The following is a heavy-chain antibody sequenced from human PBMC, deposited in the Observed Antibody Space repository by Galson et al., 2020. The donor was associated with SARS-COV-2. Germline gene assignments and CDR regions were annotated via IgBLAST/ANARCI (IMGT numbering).Heavy chain of an antibody. D-gene: IGHD5-18*01. J-gene: IGHJ3*01. CDR1: GGSINSGSFY. Sequence: LRLSCTVSGGSINSGSFYWSWIRQHPGQGLEWIGYMYYSGTNYYNPSLKSRLTISADTTKNQFSLRLSSVTAADTAVYYCARSGGYSYDALDFWGQGTMVTVSS. V-gene: IGHV4-31*03. CDR2: MYYSGTN. CDR3: ARSGGYSYDALDF.